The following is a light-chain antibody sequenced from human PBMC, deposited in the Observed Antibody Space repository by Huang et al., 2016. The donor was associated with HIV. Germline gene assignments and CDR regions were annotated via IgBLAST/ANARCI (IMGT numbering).Light chain of an antibody. J-gene: IGKJ1*01. CDR3: QQYNDWPLT. CDR1: QSLSSQ. V-gene: IGKV3-15*01. Sequence: EIVMTQSQATLSVSPGERVTPSCRASQSLSSQLAWYQQNRGQAPRLLTYGVSTRATDIPARFSGSGSGTDFTLTINSLQSEDFATYYCQQYNDWPLTFGQGTEVEIK. CDR2: GVS.